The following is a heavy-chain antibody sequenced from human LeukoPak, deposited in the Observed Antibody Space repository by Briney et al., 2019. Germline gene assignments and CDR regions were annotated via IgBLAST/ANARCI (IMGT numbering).Heavy chain of an antibody. CDR1: GFTFSTYW. CDR3: ARSSIAGRPGYFQH. V-gene: IGHV3-74*01. J-gene: IGHJ1*01. Sequence: GESLRFSWAASGFTFSTYWMHWVRQAPGKGLVWVSRIHSDGSSTIYADSVKGRFTISRDNANNTLYLQMNSLRAEDTAVYYCARSSIAGRPGYFQHWGQGTLVTVSS. CDR2: IHSDGSST. D-gene: IGHD6-6*01.